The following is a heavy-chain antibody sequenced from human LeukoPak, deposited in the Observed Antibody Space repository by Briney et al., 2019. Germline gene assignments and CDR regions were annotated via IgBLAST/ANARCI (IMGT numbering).Heavy chain of an antibody. CDR3: ARVRKGGYSSGWKPGGWFDP. CDR2: INHSGST. J-gene: IGHJ5*02. Sequence: SETLSLTCAVYGGSFSGYYWSWIRQPPGKGLEWIGEINHSGSTNYNPSLKSRVTISVDTSKNQFSLKLSSVTAADTAVYYCARVRKGGYSSGWKPGGWFDPWGQGTLVTVSS. D-gene: IGHD6-19*01. V-gene: IGHV4-34*01. CDR1: GGSFSGYY.